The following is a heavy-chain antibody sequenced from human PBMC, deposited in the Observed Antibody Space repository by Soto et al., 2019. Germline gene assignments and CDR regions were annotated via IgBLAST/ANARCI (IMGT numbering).Heavy chain of an antibody. V-gene: IGHV3-23*01. J-gene: IGHJ4*02. D-gene: IGHD2-15*01. CDR2: NGGSGDNT. Sequence: GGSLRLSCAASYFTFKNYVMSWVPQAPGNGLYWISTNGGSGDNTYYADSEQGRFTISRDNSKNILYLQMSGLRAEDRAVYHCWNLIVDADYCGQGSLVTVSP. CDR1: YFTFKNYV. CDR3: WNLIVDADY.